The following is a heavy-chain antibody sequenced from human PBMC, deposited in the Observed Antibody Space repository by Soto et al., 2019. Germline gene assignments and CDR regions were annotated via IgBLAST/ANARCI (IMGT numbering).Heavy chain of an antibody. CDR2: IYYSGST. V-gene: IGHV4-61*01. Sequence: QVQLQESGPGLVKPSETLSLTCTVSGGSVSSGSYYWSWIRQPPGKGLEWIGYIYYSGSTNYNPVPKTRVTISVDTAKNLCSLKRGSVTAEYKAVYYSARMYSGGWYTGAFDNWGQGTMVTVSS. J-gene: IGHJ3*02. D-gene: IGHD6-13*01. CDR1: GGSVSSGSYY. CDR3: ARMYSGGWYTGAFDN.